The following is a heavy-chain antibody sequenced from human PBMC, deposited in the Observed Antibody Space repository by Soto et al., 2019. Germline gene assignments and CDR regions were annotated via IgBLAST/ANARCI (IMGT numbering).Heavy chain of an antibody. V-gene: IGHV3-23*01. D-gene: IGHD3-16*02. CDR2: ISGSGGSP. J-gene: IGHJ3*02. CDR1: GFTFSSYA. CDR3: AKDLSLFSDYIWGSYQPDAFDI. Sequence: GGSLRLSCAASGFTFSSYAMSWVRQAPGKGLEWVSAISGSGGSPYYADSVKGRFTISRDNSKNTLYLQMNSLRAEDTAVYYCAKDLSLFSDYIWGSYQPDAFDIWGQGTMVTVSS.